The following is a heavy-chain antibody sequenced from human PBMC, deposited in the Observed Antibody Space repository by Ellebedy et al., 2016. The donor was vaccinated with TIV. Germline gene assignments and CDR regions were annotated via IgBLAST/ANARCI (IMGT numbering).Heavy chain of an antibody. CDR1: GFTFSSYS. D-gene: IGHD3-3*01. Sequence: PGGSLRLSCAASGFTFSSYSMNWVRQAPGKGLEWVSYISSSSSTIYYADSVKGRFTISRDNAKNSLYLQMNSLRDEDTAVYYCARDLAGILEWLLYRQVAYYGMDVWGQGTTVTVSS. CDR3: ARDLAGILEWLLYRQVAYYGMDV. V-gene: IGHV3-48*02. CDR2: ISSSSSTI. J-gene: IGHJ6*02.